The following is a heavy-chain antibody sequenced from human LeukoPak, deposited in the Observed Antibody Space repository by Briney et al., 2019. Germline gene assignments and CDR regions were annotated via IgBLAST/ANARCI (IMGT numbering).Heavy chain of an antibody. V-gene: IGHV3-30*03. CDR2: LSYDGSEK. Sequence: GGSLRLSCAASGFTFSTYGMHWARQAPGKGLEWVAVLSYDGSEKYFADSVKGRYTISRDNSKNTLYLQMNSLRDEDTAVYYCARDMATHYYDSSASGFDPWGQGTLVTVSS. CDR1: GFTFSTYG. D-gene: IGHD3-22*01. CDR3: ARDMATHYYDSSASGFDP. J-gene: IGHJ5*02.